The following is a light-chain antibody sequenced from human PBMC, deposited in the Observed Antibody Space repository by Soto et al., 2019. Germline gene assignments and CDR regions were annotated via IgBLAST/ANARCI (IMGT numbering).Light chain of an antibody. CDR2: DAS. CDR3: QQRSNWPPT. CDR1: QSVNTY. Sequence: EVVLIQSPATLSLSPGERATLSCRASQSVNTYLAWYQHKPGQAPRLLIYDASNRASGIPARFSGRGSGTDFTLTITSLEPEDFAVYYCQQRSNWPPTFGQGTKVDI. V-gene: IGKV3-11*01. J-gene: IGKJ1*01.